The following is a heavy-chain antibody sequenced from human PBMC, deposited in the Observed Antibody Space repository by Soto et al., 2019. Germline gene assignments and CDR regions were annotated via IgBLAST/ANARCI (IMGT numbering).Heavy chain of an antibody. J-gene: IGHJ5*02. CDR2: IYYSGST. D-gene: IGHD1-26*01. Sequence: QLQLQESGPGLVKPSETLSLTCTVSGGSISSSSYYWGWIRQPPGKGLEWIGSIYYSGSTYYNPSLKSRVTISVDTSKNQFSLKLSSVTAADTAVYYCARHSPVVSRGSYFTGWFDPWGQGTLVTVSS. CDR1: GGSISSSSYY. CDR3: ARHSPVVSRGSYFTGWFDP. V-gene: IGHV4-39*01.